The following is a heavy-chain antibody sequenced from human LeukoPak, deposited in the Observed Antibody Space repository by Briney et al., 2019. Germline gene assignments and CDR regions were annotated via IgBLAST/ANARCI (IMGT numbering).Heavy chain of an antibody. V-gene: IGHV1-2*02. CDR1: GYTFTGYY. D-gene: IGHD4-17*01. Sequence: GASVKVSCKASGYTFTGYYMHWVRQAPGQGLEWMGWINPNSGGTNYAQKFQGRVTMTRDTSISTAYMELSRLRSDDTAVYYCARDNYGDYVAVFDYWGQGTLVTVSS. J-gene: IGHJ4*02. CDR3: ARDNYGDYVAVFDY. CDR2: INPNSGGT.